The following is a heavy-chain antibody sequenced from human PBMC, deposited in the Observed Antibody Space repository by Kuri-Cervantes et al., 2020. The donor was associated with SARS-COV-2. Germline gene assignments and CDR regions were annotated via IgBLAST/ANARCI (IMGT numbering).Heavy chain of an antibody. Sequence: GESLKISCVATGFTFSGYTMNWVRQAPGKGLEWVSAISGSGGSTYYADSVKGRFTISRDNSKNTLYLQMNSLRAEDTAVYYCARDRRYYDFWSGYGNTGDLYYYYYYMDVWGKGTTVTVSS. D-gene: IGHD3-3*01. CDR3: ARDRRYYDFWSGYGNTGDLYYYYYYMDV. V-gene: IGHV3-23*01. CDR2: ISGSGGST. CDR1: GFTFSGYT. J-gene: IGHJ6*03.